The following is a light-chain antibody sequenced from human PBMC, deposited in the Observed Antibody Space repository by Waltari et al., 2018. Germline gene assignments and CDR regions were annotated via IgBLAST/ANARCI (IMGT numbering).Light chain of an antibody. J-gene: IGKJ4*01. CDR1: QSVSSY. CDR3: QQRSNWPPSLT. CDR2: DAS. Sequence: EIVLTQSPATLSLSPGESATLSCRASQSVSSYLAWYQQKPGQAPRLLIYDASNMATGIPARFSGSGSGTDFTLTISSLEPEDFAVYYCQQRSNWPPSLTFGGGTKVEIK. V-gene: IGKV3-11*01.